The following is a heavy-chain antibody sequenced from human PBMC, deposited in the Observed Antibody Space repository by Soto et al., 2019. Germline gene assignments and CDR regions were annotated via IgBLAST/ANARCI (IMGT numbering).Heavy chain of an antibody. CDR3: VKDESINWYSGHFRH. V-gene: IGHV3-9*01. D-gene: IGHD6-13*01. Sequence: EVQLVESGGGLVQRGRSLRLSCAASGFTFDDYAMHWVRQVPGKGLEWVSGINWNSGSIGYADSVKGRFAISRENAKNSLHLKMNSMRAEDTAFYYCVKDESINWYSGHFRHWGQGTLVTVSS. CDR2: INWNSGSI. CDR1: GFTFDDYA. J-gene: IGHJ1*01.